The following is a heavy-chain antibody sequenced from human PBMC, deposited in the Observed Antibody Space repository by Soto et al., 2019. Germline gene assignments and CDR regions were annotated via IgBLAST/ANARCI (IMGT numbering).Heavy chain of an antibody. J-gene: IGHJ6*02. D-gene: IGHD3-16*01. CDR1: GFTFSAYT. CDR3: TRIKGWLIRRRLHYYYMVV. CDR2: IRSTVYGLTT. Sequence: GGSLRLSCIGSGFTFSAYTMSWGRQAPGKGLEWVASIRSTVYGLTTDVAASVAGRFTISRDDVNGNAYGIAYLQMNRLQTEGSVVYYCTRIKGWLIRRRLHYYYMVVLGQETTETASS. V-gene: IGHV3-49*04.